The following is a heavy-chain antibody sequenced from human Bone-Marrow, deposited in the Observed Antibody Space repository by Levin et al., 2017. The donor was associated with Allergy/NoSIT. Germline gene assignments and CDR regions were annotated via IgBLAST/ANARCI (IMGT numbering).Heavy chain of an antibody. J-gene: IGHJ6*02. D-gene: IGHD5-18*01. CDR1: GGPISRYDYY. CDR3: ARGGGNTSGYFGVDYYYGLAV. V-gene: IGHV4-30-4*01. Sequence: SETLSLTCSVSGGPISRYDYYWSWIRQPPGKGLEWIGYTFYGGSTFYNPSLKSRLTISVDAAKTQFFLKLSSVTAADTAVYYCARGGGNTSGYFGVDYYYGLAVWGQGTTVTVSS. CDR2: TFYGGST.